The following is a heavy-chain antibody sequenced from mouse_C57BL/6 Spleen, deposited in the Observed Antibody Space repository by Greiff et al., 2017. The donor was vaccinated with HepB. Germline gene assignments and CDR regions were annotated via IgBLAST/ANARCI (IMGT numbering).Heavy chain of an antibody. V-gene: IGHV1-53*01. CDR2: INPSNGGT. D-gene: IGHD2-4*01. Sequence: VQLQQSGTELVKPGASVKLSCKASGYTFTSYWMHWVKQRPGQGLEWIGNINPSNGGTNYNEKFKSKATLTVDTSSSTAYMQLSSLTSEDSAVYYCARWWGYYDDGGPHYYAMDYWGQGTSVTVSS. CDR3: ARWWGYYDDGGPHYYAMDY. CDR1: GYTFTSYW. J-gene: IGHJ4*01.